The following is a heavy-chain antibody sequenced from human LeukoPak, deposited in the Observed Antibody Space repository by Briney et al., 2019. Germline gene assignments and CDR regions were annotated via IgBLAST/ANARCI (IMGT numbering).Heavy chain of an antibody. J-gene: IGHJ3*02. CDR1: GGSISSYY. CDR2: IYYSGST. Sequence: PWETLSLTCTVSGGSISSYYWSWIRRPPGKGLEWIGYIYYSGSTNYNPSLKSRVTLSVDTSKNQFSLKLSSVTAADTAVYYCARAITIFGVVIVDAFDIWGQGTMVTVSS. D-gene: IGHD3-3*01. V-gene: IGHV4-59*01. CDR3: ARAITIFGVVIVDAFDI.